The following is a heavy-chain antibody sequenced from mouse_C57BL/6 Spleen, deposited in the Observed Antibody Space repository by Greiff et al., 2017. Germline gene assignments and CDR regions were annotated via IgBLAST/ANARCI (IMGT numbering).Heavy chain of an antibody. V-gene: IGHV10-1*01. Sequence: EVKLQESGGGLVQPKGSLKLSCAASGFSFNTYAMNWVRQAPGKGLEWVARIRSKSNNYATYYADSVKDRFTISRDDSESMLYLQMNNLKTEDTAMYYCVRKDGPYYAMDYWGQGTSVTVSS. D-gene: IGHD2-3*01. CDR2: IRSKSNNYAT. CDR1: GFSFNTYA. J-gene: IGHJ4*01. CDR3: VRKDGPYYAMDY.